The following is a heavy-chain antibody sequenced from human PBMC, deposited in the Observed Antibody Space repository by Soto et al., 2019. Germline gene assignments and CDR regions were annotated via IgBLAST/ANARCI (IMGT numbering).Heavy chain of an antibody. D-gene: IGHD4-17*01. Sequence: PGGSLRLSSTASGFNVSHNYMSWVRQAPGEGLEWVSVIYSASSTYYADSVKGRFTISRDNSKNTLYLQMNSLRAEDTAVYYCARDTDYYGMDVWGQGTTVTVSS. V-gene: IGHV3-53*01. CDR2: IYSASST. CDR3: ARDTDYYGMDV. CDR1: GFNVSHNY. J-gene: IGHJ6*02.